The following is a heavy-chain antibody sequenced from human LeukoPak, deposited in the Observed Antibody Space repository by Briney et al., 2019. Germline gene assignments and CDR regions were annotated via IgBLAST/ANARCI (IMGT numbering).Heavy chain of an antibody. J-gene: IGHJ4*02. V-gene: IGHV3-23*01. CDR3: ARENLFDSTAYLD. CDR1: GFTFSSYA. Sequence: GGSLRLSCAASGFTFSSYAMSWVRQAPGKGLEWVLAISGSGGSTYYAGSVKGRFTISRDNSKNTLYLHMNSLRAEDTAVYYCARENLFDSTAYLDWGQGMLVIVSS. D-gene: IGHD3-22*01. CDR2: ISGSGGST.